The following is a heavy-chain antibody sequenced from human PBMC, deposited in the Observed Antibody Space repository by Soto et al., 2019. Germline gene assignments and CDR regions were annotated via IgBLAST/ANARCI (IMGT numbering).Heavy chain of an antibody. Sequence: PSGTLSLTCAVSGGSMSSGGYSWTWIRQPPGKGLEWIGYIYHSGSSYYNPSLKSRVTISVDRSKNQFSLKLSSVTAADTAVYYCARAHYGDYGYGMDVWGQGTTVTVSS. J-gene: IGHJ6*02. V-gene: IGHV4-30-2*01. CDR2: IYHSGSS. D-gene: IGHD4-17*01. CDR1: GGSMSSGGYS. CDR3: ARAHYGDYGYGMDV.